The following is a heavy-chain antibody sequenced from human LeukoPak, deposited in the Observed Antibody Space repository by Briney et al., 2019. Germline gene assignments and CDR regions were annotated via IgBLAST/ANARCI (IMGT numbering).Heavy chain of an antibody. CDR2: IHYSGTT. J-gene: IGHJ5*02. CDR3: ARTIKSGNYYWFDP. Sequence: PSETLSLTCTVSGGSISSYYVSWIRQPPGTGLEWIGYIHYSGTTNYYPSPKSRVTISVATSKNQFSLRLSSVTAADAAVYYCARTIKSGNYYWFDPWGQETLVTVSS. CDR1: GGSISSYY. V-gene: IGHV4-59*01. D-gene: IGHD1-26*01.